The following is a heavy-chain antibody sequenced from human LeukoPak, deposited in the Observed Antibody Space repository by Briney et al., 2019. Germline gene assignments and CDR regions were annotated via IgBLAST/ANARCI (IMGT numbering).Heavy chain of an antibody. V-gene: IGHV1-46*01. Sequence: ASVKVSCKASGYTFTSYYMHWVRQAPGQGLEWMGIINPSVGSTSNAQKFQGRVTMTRDTSTSTVYMELSSLRSEDTAVYYCARDELVFLEAKRYYYYGIDVWGQGTTVTVSS. CDR3: ARDELVFLEAKRYYYYGIDV. CDR1: GYTFTSYY. D-gene: IGHD3-3*02. J-gene: IGHJ6*02. CDR2: INPSVGST.